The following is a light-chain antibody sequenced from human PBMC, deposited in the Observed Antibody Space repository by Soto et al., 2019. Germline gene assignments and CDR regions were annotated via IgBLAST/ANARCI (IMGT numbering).Light chain of an antibody. CDR3: QQSYSTPLT. CDR2: AAS. J-gene: IGKJ4*01. V-gene: IGKV1-39*01. Sequence: DIQMAQSTSSLSACVVDRVTITFRASQSISSYLNWYQQKPGKAPKLLIYAASSLQSGVPSRFSGSGSGTDFTLTISSLQPEDFATYYCQQSYSTPLTFGGGTKVDIK. CDR1: QSISSY.